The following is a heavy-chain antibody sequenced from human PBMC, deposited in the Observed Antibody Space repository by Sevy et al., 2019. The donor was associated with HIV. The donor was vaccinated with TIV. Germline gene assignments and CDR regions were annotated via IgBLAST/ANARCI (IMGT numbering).Heavy chain of an antibody. CDR3: ARDLAYYDSSGYLPALDYFDY. CDR1: GYTFTGYY. J-gene: IGHJ4*02. CDR2: INPNSGGT. D-gene: IGHD3-22*01. V-gene: IGHV1-2*02. Sequence: ASVKVSCKASGYTFTGYYMHWVRQAPGQGLEWMGWINPNSGGTNYAQKFQGRVTMTRDTSISTAYMGLSRLRSDDTAVYYCARDLAYYDSSGYLPALDYFDYWGQGTLVTVSS.